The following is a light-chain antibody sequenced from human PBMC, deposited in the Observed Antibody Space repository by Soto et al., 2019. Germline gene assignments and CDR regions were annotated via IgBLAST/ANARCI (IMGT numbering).Light chain of an antibody. V-gene: IGKV3-20*01. CDR1: QRVSRSY. Sequence: EIVLTQSPGTLYLSPGERATLSCRASQRVSRSYVAWYQQKPGQAPRLLIYGASSRATGIPDRFSGSGSGTDFTLTISRLEPEDFAVYYCQQYGSSPPMYTFGQGTKLEIK. CDR3: QQYGSSPPMYT. J-gene: IGKJ2*01. CDR2: GAS.